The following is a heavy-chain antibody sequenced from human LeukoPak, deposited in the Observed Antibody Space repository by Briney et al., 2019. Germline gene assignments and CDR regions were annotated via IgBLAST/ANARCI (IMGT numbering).Heavy chain of an antibody. CDR1: GFTVSNNY. Sequence: PGGSLRLSCAASGFTVSNNYMSWVRQAPGKELEWVSVIYSGGSTYYADSVKGRFTISRDNSKNTLYLQMNSLRAEDTAVYYCAKGSGCSSTSCYSYFQHWGQGTLVTVSS. V-gene: IGHV3-53*05. J-gene: IGHJ1*01. CDR2: IYSGGST. D-gene: IGHD2-2*01. CDR3: AKGSGCSSTSCYSYFQH.